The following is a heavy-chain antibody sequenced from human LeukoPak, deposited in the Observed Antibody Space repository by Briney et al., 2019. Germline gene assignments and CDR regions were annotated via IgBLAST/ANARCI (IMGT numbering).Heavy chain of an antibody. J-gene: IGHJ6*03. CDR2: ISYDGSKN. D-gene: IGHD2-8*01. CDR3: ARDLGYGISEPIYYMYV. V-gene: IGHV3-30*01. CDR1: GFTFNDFA. Sequence: GRSLRLSCAASGFTFNDFAMHWVRQAPGKGLEWVAVISYDGSKNYYADSVKGRFTISRDTSKNTLNLQMNSLRADDTAVYYCARDLGYGISEPIYYMYVWGKGTTVTVSS.